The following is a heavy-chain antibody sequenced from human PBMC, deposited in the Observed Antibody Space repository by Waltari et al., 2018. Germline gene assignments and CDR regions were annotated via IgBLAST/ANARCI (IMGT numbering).Heavy chain of an antibody. CDR1: GGSISSYY. D-gene: IGHD3-22*01. CDR3: ARAPGYYDSSGPDRLDY. Sequence: QVQLQESGPGLVKPSETLSLTCTVSGGSISSYYWSWIRPPPGKGLEWIGYIYYSGSTNYNPSLKSRVTISVDTSKNQFSLKLSSVTAADTAVYYCARAPGYYDSSGPDRLDYWGQGTLVTVSS. CDR2: IYYSGST. J-gene: IGHJ4*02. V-gene: IGHV4-59*01.